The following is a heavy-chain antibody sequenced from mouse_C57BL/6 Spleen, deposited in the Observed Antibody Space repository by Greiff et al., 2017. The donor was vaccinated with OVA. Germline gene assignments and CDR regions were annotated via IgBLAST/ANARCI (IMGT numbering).Heavy chain of an antibody. V-gene: IGHV1-69*01. CDR2: IDPSDSYT. Sequence: VQLQQSGAELVMPGASVKLSCKASGYTFTSYWMHWVKQRPGQGLEWIGEIDPSDSYTNYNQKFKGKSTLTVDKSSSTAYMQLSSLTSEDSAVYYCARAYDNAMDYWGQGTSVTVSS. CDR3: ARAYDNAMDY. D-gene: IGHD2-12*01. CDR1: GYTFTSYW. J-gene: IGHJ4*01.